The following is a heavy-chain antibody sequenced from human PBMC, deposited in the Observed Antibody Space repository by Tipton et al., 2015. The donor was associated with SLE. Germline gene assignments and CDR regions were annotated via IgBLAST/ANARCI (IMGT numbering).Heavy chain of an antibody. CDR2: IWYDGSKK. V-gene: IGHV3-33*01. J-gene: IGHJ4*02. CDR3: ARDTLGGLDY. CDR1: GFTFSGYG. Sequence: SLRLSCAASGFTFSGYGMHWVRQAPGKGLEWVAVIWYDGSKKYYTDSVKGRFTISRDNSKDTLYLQMNSLRAEDTAVYYCARDTLGGLDYWGQGTLVTVSS. D-gene: IGHD7-27*01.